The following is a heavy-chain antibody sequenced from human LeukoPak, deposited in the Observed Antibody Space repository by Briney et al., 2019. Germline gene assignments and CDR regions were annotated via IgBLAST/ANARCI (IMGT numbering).Heavy chain of an antibody. J-gene: IGHJ5*02. CDR3: VRNLGGPLDR. CDR2: LNPDETIT. V-gene: IGHV3-74*01. CDR1: GFISSDSW. Sequence: PGGSLRLSCADSGFISSDSWIHWVRQGPGGGLVWVSRLNPDETITNYADSVKGRFTISRDNAKNSVYLQMNSLRVDDTAVYYCVRNLGGPLDRWGRGTLVTVSS. D-gene: IGHD3-16*01.